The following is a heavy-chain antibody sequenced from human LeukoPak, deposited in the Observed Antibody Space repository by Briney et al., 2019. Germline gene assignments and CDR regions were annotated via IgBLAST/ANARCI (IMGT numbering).Heavy chain of an antibody. D-gene: IGHD6-19*01. CDR2: VRYDGNDK. J-gene: IGHJ4*02. Sequence: PSGGSLRLSCAASGFTFSAYGMQWVRQAPGKGLEWVAFVRYDGNDKYYADSVKGRFTISRDNSKNTVYLQMNSLRAEDTAVYYCAKAGSGWYAPYWGQGTLVTVSS. V-gene: IGHV3-30*02. CDR3: AKAGSGWYAPY. CDR1: GFTFSAYG.